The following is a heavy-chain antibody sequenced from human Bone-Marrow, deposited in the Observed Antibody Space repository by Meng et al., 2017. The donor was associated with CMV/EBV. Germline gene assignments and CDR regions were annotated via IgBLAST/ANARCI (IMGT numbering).Heavy chain of an antibody. J-gene: IGHJ4*02. Sequence: GGSLRLSCAASGFTFSSYAMHWVRQAPGKGLEWVANIKQDGSEKYYVDSVKGRFTISRDNAKNSLYLQMNSLRAEDTAVYYCARDWEIFADWYYFDYWGQGTLVTVSS. V-gene: IGHV3-7*01. CDR2: IKQDGSEK. CDR1: GFTFSSYA. CDR3: ARDWEIFADWYYFDY. D-gene: IGHD3-10*01.